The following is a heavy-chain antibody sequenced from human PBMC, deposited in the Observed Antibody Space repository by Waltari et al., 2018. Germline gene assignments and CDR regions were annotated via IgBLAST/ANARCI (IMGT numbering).Heavy chain of an antibody. Sequence: QVQLQESGPGLVKPSQTLSLTCTVSGDSISSGTYYWSWIRQPAGKGLEWVGRRYGSGSTNYKPSLKSRITISVDTSKNQFSLKLSSVTAADTGVYYCARDHSTSWHNYHGMDVWGQGTTVTVSS. CDR1: GDSISSGTYY. J-gene: IGHJ6*02. CDR3: ARDHSTSWHNYHGMDV. CDR2: RYGSGST. V-gene: IGHV4-61*02. D-gene: IGHD6-13*01.